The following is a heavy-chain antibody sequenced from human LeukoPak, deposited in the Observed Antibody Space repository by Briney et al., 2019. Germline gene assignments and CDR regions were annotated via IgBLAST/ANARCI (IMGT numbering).Heavy chain of an antibody. V-gene: IGHV3-21*01. Sequence: GGSLRLSCAASGFTFSSYSMNWVRQAPGKGPEWVSSISSSSSYIYYADSVKGRFTISRDNAKNSLYLQMNSLRAEDTAVYYCARRYCSGGSCYLSQLYYFDYWGQGTLVTVSS. J-gene: IGHJ4*02. CDR1: GFTFSSYS. D-gene: IGHD2-15*01. CDR2: ISSSSSYI. CDR3: ARRYCSGGSCYLSQLYYFDY.